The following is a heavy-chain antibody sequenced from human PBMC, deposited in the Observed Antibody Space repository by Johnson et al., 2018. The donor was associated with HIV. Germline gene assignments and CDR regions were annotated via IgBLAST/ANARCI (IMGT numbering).Heavy chain of an antibody. J-gene: IGHJ3*02. V-gene: IGHV3-30*03. Sequence: QMQLVESGGGVVQPGRSLRVSCAASGFTFSSYGMHWVSQAPGKGLEWVAVISYDGSNKYYAASVKGRFTISRDNSKNTLYLQMNGLIAEDTAVYYCAGQHRYYYDSSGYYRGDAFDIWGQGTMVTVSS. CDR1: GFTFSSYG. CDR2: ISYDGSNK. D-gene: IGHD3-22*01. CDR3: AGQHRYYYDSSGYYRGDAFDI.